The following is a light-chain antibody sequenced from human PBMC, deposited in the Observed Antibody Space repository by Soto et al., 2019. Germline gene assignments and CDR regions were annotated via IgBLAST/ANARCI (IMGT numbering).Light chain of an antibody. CDR1: QGINSY. Sequence: DIQLTQSPSVLSASVGDRVTITCRASQGINSYLAWYQQKPGKVPKLLIYAASTLHSGVLSRFSGSGSGTEFTLTISSLQPEDFATYYCQQLNSYPRTFGQGTKVEIK. CDR3: QQLNSYPRT. CDR2: AAS. J-gene: IGKJ1*01. V-gene: IGKV1-9*01.